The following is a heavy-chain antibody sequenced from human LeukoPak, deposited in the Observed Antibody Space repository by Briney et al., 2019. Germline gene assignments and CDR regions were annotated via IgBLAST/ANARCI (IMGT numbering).Heavy chain of an antibody. V-gene: IGHV4-39*01. CDR1: GGSISNNYYY. Sequence: SETPSLTCTVSGGSISNNYYYWAWIRQPPGKGLELIGYVHYTGSTFYNPSLKSRVTISADTSKNQFSLSLTSVTAADTTVYYCATLGLLRGAGFGLATHFDYWGQGTLVSVSS. CDR3: ATLGLLRGAGFGLATHFDY. CDR2: VHYTGST. D-gene: IGHD1-26*01. J-gene: IGHJ4*02.